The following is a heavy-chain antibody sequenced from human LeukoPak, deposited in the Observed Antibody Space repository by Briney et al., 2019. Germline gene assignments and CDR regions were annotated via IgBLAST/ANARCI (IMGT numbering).Heavy chain of an antibody. D-gene: IGHD3-10*01. V-gene: IGHV3-7*01. Sequence: GGSLRLSCVVSGFTFSSYPMIWVRQAPGKGLQWVANMKKDGSETNYVDSVKGRFTISGDNAKNSLYLQMNSLRAEDTAVYYCGRHRSGSGTYFIDYWGQGTLVSVSS. CDR1: GFTFSSYP. CDR2: MKKDGSET. CDR3: GRHRSGSGTYFIDY. J-gene: IGHJ4*02.